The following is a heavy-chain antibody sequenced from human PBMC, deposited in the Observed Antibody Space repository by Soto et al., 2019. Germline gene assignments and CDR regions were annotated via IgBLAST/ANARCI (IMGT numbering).Heavy chain of an antibody. V-gene: IGHV4-39*01. CDR1: GGYISSSSYY. Sequence: PSETLSLTSTVSGGYISSSSYYWGWIRQPPGKGLEWIGSIYYSGSTYYNPSLKSRVTISVDTSKSQFSLKLSSVTAADTAVYYCATLWGQDWGQGTLVTVSS. D-gene: IGHD3-10*01. CDR3: ATLWGQD. CDR2: IYYSGST. J-gene: IGHJ4*02.